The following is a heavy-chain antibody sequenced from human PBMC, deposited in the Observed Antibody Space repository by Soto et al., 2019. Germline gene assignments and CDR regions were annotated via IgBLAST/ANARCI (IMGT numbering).Heavy chain of an antibody. Sequence: PGESLKISCKGSGYSLTNYWIIWVPQMPGKGLEWMGRIDPSDSYTNYSPSFQGHVTISADKSISTAYLLWSSLKASDTAMYYCARQGVATTPDYWGQGTLVTVSS. V-gene: IGHV5-10-1*01. J-gene: IGHJ4*02. CDR3: ARQGVATTPDY. CDR2: IDPSDSYT. CDR1: GYSLTNYW. D-gene: IGHD2-15*01.